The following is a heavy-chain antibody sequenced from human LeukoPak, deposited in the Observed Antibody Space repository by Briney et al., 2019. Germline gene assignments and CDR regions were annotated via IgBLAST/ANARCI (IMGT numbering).Heavy chain of an antibody. D-gene: IGHD3-10*01. CDR3: AKEGLWFGELAIDY. CDR1: GFTFSYHW. V-gene: IGHV3-74*01. Sequence: GGSLRLSCTASGFTFSYHWMHWVRQVPGKGLVWISRIDGGGSSTSYADSVKGRFSISRDNSKSTLYLQMSSLRAEDTAVYYCAKEGLWFGELAIDYWGQGTLVTVSS. J-gene: IGHJ4*02. CDR2: IDGGGSST.